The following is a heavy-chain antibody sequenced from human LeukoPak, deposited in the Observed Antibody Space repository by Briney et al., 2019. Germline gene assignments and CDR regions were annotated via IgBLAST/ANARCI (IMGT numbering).Heavy chain of an antibody. V-gene: IGHV3-30*03. J-gene: IGHJ3*02. Sequence: PGGSLRLSCAASGFTFSNYGMHWVRQAPGKGLEWVAVISYDGSNKYYVDSVKGRFTISRDNSKNTLYLQMNSLRPEDTAVYYCARGGYFGPDAFDIWGQGTMVTVSP. CDR1: GFTFSNYG. CDR2: ISYDGSNK. CDR3: ARGGYFGPDAFDI. D-gene: IGHD3-9*01.